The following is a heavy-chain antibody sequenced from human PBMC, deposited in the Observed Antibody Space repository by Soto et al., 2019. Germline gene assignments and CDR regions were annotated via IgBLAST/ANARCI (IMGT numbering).Heavy chain of an antibody. Sequence: ASVKVSCKASGYTFTGYYMHWVRQAPGQGLEWMGWINPNSGGTNYAQKFQGWVTMTRDTSISTAYMELSRLRSDDTAVYYCARDSTVVTRNYYYGMDVWGQGTTVTVSS. CDR3: ARDSTVVTRNYYYGMDV. V-gene: IGHV1-2*04. CDR2: INPNSGGT. CDR1: GYTFTGYY. D-gene: IGHD2-21*02. J-gene: IGHJ6*02.